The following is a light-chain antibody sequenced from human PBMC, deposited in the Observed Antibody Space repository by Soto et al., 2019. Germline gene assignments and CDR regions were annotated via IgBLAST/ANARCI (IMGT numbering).Light chain of an antibody. J-gene: IGLJ3*02. CDR2: DDS. CDR1: SSDVGGYKY. V-gene: IGLV2-14*01. CDR3: SSYTTTSLWV. Sequence: QSVLTQPASVSGSPGQSITISCTGTSSDVGGYKYVSWYQQTPGEAPKLIIYDDSNRPSRVSSRFSGSKSGNTASLTISGLQTEDEALYYCSSYTTTSLWVFGEGTQLTVL.